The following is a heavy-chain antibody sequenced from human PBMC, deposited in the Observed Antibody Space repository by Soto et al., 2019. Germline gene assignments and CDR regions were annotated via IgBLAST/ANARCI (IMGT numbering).Heavy chain of an antibody. CDR3: ARLEGLATISYYFDF. CDR2: ICYSGSA. J-gene: IGHJ4*02. Sequence: SETLSLTCTVSGCSISSGGYYWSWIRQHPGKGLEWIGCICYSGSAYYNPSLQTRVTISLDKSKSRFSLKLNSVTAADSAVYFCARLEGLATISYYFDFWGPGALVTVSS. CDR1: GCSISSGGYY. V-gene: IGHV4-31*03. D-gene: IGHD3-9*01.